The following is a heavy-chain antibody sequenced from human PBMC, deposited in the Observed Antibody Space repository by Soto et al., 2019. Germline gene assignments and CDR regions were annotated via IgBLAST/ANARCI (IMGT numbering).Heavy chain of an antibody. CDR3: ARDNIVSKGYGMDV. V-gene: IGHV4-4*07. CDR2: IHSSGTS. D-gene: IGHD5-12*01. CDR1: GASINNSY. J-gene: IGHJ6*02. Sequence: QVQLQESGPELVKPWETLTLTCTVSGASINNSYWSWIRQAPGKRLEWIGGIHSSGTSNYIPSLKSRVSISRDASKNQISLKLSSVTAADTAVYYCARDNIVSKGYGMDVWGQGTTVTVSS.